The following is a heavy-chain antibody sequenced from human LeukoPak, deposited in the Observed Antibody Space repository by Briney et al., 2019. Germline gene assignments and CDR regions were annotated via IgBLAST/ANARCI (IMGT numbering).Heavy chain of an antibody. Sequence: GRSLRLSCAASGFTFSSYAIHWVRQAPGKGLEWVAVISYDGSNKYYADSVKGRFTISRDNSKNTLYLQMNSLRAEDTAVYYCARGGAVAAPSSGLFDYWGQGTLVTVSS. J-gene: IGHJ4*02. CDR1: GFTFSSYA. D-gene: IGHD6-13*01. V-gene: IGHV3-30-3*01. CDR2: ISYDGSNK. CDR3: ARGGAVAAPSSGLFDY.